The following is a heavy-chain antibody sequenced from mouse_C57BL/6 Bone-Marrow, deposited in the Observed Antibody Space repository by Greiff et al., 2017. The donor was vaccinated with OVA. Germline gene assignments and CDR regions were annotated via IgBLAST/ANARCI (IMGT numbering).Heavy chain of an antibody. Sequence: QVQLQQSGAELVRPGASVTLSCKASGYTFTDYEMHWVKQTPVHGLEWIGAIDPETGGTAYNQKFKGKAILTADKSSRTAYMELRSLTSEDSAVYYCTRYPFYYSNAWFAYWGRGTLVTVSA. D-gene: IGHD2-5*01. V-gene: IGHV1-15*01. CDR2: IDPETGGT. CDR1: GYTFTDYE. CDR3: TRYPFYYSNAWFAY. J-gene: IGHJ3*01.